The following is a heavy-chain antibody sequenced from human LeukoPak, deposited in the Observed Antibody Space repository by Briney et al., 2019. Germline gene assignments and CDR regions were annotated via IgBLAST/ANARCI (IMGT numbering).Heavy chain of an antibody. CDR3: ARSVTTVRGWFDP. CDR2: INHSGST. CDR1: GGSFSGYY. D-gene: IGHD4-17*01. Sequence: SETLSLTCAVYGGSFSGYYWSWIRQPPGKGLEWIGEINHSGSTNYNPSLKSRVTISVDTSKNQFSLKLSSVTAADTAVYYCARSVTTVRGWFDPWGQGTLVNVS. V-gene: IGHV4-34*01. J-gene: IGHJ5*02.